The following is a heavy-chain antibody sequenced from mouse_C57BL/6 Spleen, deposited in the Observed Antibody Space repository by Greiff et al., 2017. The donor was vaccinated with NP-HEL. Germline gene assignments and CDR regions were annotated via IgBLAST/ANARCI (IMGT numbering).Heavy chain of an antibody. CDR1: GYTFTSYW. CDR3: ARWWGVWYFDV. D-gene: IGHD1-1*02. J-gene: IGHJ1*03. CDR2: IYPSDSET. V-gene: IGHV1-61*01. Sequence: VQLQQPGAELVRPGSSVKLSCKASGYTFTSYWMDWVKQRPGQGLEWIGNIYPSDSETHYNQKFKDKATLTVDKSSSTAYMQLSSLTSEDSAVYYCARWWGVWYFDVWGTGTTVTVSS.